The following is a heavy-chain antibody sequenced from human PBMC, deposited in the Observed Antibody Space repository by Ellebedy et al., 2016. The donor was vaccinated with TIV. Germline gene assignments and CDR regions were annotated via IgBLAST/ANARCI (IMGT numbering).Heavy chain of an antibody. D-gene: IGHD3-10*01. J-gene: IGHJ4*02. V-gene: IGHV3-30*18. Sequence: GESLKISCAASGFTFSTYSMNWVRQAPGNGLEWVAVISYDGSNKYYADSVKDRFTISRDNSKNTLYLQMNSLRVEDTAVYYCAKSWRGFDYWGQGTLVTVSS. CDR3: AKSWRGFDY. CDR1: GFTFSTYS. CDR2: ISYDGSNK.